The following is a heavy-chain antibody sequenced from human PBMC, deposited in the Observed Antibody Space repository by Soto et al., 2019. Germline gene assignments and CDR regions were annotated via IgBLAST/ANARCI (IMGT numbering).Heavy chain of an antibody. CDR2: IYYSGST. D-gene: IGHD2-15*01. Sequence: QVQLQESGPGLVKPSETLSLTCTVSGGSISGYYWSWIRQPPGKGLEWIGYIYYSGSTNYNPSLKSRVTISVDTSKNHFSLKLSSVTAADAAVDYCARDDLGYCSGGSCPTIWGQGTMVTVSS. J-gene: IGHJ3*02. CDR3: ARDDLGYCSGGSCPTI. V-gene: IGHV4-59*01. CDR1: GGSISGYY.